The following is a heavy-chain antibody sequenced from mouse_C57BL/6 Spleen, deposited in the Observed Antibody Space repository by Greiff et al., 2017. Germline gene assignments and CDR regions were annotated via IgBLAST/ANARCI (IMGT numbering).Heavy chain of an antibody. V-gene: IGHV1-39*01. CDR1: GYSFTDYN. D-gene: IGHD1-1*01. CDR3: ARQDYYGSSYAMDY. Sequence: EVQLQQSGPELVKPGASVKISCKASGYSFTDYNMNWVKQSNGKSLEWIGVINPNYGTTRYNQKFKGKATLTVDQSSSTAYMQLNSLTSEDSAVYYCARQDYYGSSYAMDYWGQGTSVTVSS. CDR2: INPNYGTT. J-gene: IGHJ4*01.